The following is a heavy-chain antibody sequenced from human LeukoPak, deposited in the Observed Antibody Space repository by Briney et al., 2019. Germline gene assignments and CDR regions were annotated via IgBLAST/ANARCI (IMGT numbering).Heavy chain of an antibody. V-gene: IGHV4-34*01. Sequence: PSETLSLTCAVYGGSFSGYHWSWIRQPPGKGLEWIGEINHSGSTNYNPSLKSRVTISVDTSKNQFSLKLSSVTAADTAVYYCARGGEDSGYDLFDYWGQGTLVTVSS. CDR1: GGSFSGYH. CDR2: INHSGST. J-gene: IGHJ4*02. D-gene: IGHD5-12*01. CDR3: ARGGEDSGYDLFDY.